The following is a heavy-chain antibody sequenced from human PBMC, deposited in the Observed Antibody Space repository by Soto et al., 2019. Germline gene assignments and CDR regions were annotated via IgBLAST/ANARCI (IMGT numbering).Heavy chain of an antibody. CDR2: TYYRSKWYN. J-gene: IGHJ5*02. CDR1: GDSVSSNSAA. D-gene: IGHD6-13*01. CDR3: ARDRAAAGSVSLYNWFDP. V-gene: IGHV6-1*01. Sequence: SQTLSLTCAISGDSVSSNSAAWNWIRQSPSRGLEWLGRTYYRSKWYNDYAVSVKSRITINPDTSKNQFSLQLNSVTPEDTAVYYCARDRAAAGSVSLYNWFDPWGQGTLVTVSS.